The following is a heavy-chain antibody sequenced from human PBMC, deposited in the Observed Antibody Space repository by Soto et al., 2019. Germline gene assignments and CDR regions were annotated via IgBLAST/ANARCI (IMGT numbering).Heavy chain of an antibody. CDR3: ARRGGYDFWTGYFEY. J-gene: IGHJ4*02. V-gene: IGHV3-74*01. Sequence: EVHLVQSGGGLVQPGGSLRLSCAASGFTFSPYWMYWVRQAPGKGPVWVSRLNSDGSSTDYADSVRGRFTISRDNAKNTLYLEMNGLRAEDTAVYYCARRGGYDFWTGYFEYWGQGRLVSVSS. CDR2: LNSDGSST. D-gene: IGHD3-3*01. CDR1: GFTFSPYW.